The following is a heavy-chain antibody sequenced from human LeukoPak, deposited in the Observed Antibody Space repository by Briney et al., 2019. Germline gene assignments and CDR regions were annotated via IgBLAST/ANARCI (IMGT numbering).Heavy chain of an antibody. CDR3: ARANAVTTPNPDY. D-gene: IGHD4-17*01. CDR2: IYYTGSS. J-gene: IGHJ4*02. Sequence: PSETLSLTCNVSGASISNYYWTWIRQPPGKGLEWIGYIYYTGSSSYNPSLRSRVTVSIDTSKNQFSLKLSSVTAADTAVYYCARANAVTTPNPDYWGQGTLVTVSS. V-gene: IGHV4-59*12. CDR1: GASISNYY.